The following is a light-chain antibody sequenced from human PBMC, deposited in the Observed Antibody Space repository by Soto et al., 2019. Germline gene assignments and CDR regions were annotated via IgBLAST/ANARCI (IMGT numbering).Light chain of an antibody. CDR2: GAS. V-gene: IGKV3-20*01. Sequence: IVLTQSPGTLSLSPGERATLSCRASQSVSSSYLVWYQQKPGQAPRLLIYGASSRATGIPDRFSGSGSGTDFTLTISGLEPEDFAVYYCQHYGTSLMYTFGQGTKLEIK. J-gene: IGKJ2*01. CDR3: QHYGTSLMYT. CDR1: QSVSSSY.